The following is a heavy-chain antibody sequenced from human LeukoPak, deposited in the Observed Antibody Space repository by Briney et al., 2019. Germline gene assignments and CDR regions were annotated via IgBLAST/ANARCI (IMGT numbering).Heavy chain of an antibody. CDR3: ARYYDSSGYYIDY. D-gene: IGHD3-22*01. Sequence: SETLSLTCTVSGGSISSYYWSWIRQPPGKGLEWIGYIYYSGSTNYNPSLKSRVTISVDTSKNQFSLKLSSVTAADKAVYYCARYYDSSGYYIDYWGQGTLVTVSS. V-gene: IGHV4-59*01. CDR1: GGSISSYY. CDR2: IYYSGST. J-gene: IGHJ4*02.